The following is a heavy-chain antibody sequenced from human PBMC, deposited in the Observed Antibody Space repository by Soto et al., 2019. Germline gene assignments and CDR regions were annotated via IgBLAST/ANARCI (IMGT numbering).Heavy chain of an antibody. Sequence: QALLVQSGDDVKKPGASVKISCKASNYRFSNYGITWVRQAPGQGLEWLGWTSANNDNINYVHELQVRVTFTTDTSPSTTYMELLNLRSHDTALYYSALGWGYYETYHFYYGMDVWGQGTTVTVSS. J-gene: IGHJ6*02. V-gene: IGHV1-18*01. D-gene: IGHD3-3*01. CDR3: ALGWGYYETYHFYYGMDV. CDR2: TSANNDNI. CDR1: NYRFSNYG.